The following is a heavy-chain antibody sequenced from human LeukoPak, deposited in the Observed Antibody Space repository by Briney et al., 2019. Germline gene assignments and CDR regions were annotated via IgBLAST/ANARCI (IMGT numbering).Heavy chain of an antibody. CDR3: ARDFTVPAAMPGIE. D-gene: IGHD2-2*01. V-gene: IGHV3-33*01. CDR2: IWYDGSNK. CDR1: GFTFSSYG. Sequence: GGSLRLSCAASGFTFSSYGMHWVRQAPGKGLEWVAVIWYDGSNKYYADSVKGRFTISRDNSKNTLYLQMNSLRAEDTAVYYCARDFTVPAAMPGIEWGQGTLVTVSS. J-gene: IGHJ4*02.